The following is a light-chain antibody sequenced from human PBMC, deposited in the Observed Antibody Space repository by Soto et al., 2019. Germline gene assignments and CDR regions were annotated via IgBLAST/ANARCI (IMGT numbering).Light chain of an antibody. CDR3: QQYHSYWT. CDR2: DAS. Sequence: IEMTKSPSHLSASVGDRLTITCRASQDIRSRLAWFQQKPGKAPKLLIYDASSLESGVPQRFSGSGSGTEFTLTISSLQTDDFSTYYCQQYHSYWTFGQGTKVDI. J-gene: IGKJ1*01. CDR1: QDIRSR. V-gene: IGKV1-5*01.